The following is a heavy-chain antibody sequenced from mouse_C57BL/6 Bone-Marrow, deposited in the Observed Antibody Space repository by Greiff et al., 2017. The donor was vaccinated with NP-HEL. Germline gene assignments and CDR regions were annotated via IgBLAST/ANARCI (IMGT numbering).Heavy chain of an antibody. CDR2: ISSGGDYI. Sequence: DVHLVESGEGLVKPGGSLKLSCAASGFTFSSYAMSWVRQTPEKRLEWVAYISSGGDYIYYADTVKGRFTISRDNARNTLYLQMSSLKSEDTAMYYCTRGGHYFTRYFDVWGTGTTVTVSS. V-gene: IGHV5-9-1*02. D-gene: IGHD1-1*02. CDR1: GFTFSSYA. J-gene: IGHJ1*03. CDR3: TRGGHYFTRYFDV.